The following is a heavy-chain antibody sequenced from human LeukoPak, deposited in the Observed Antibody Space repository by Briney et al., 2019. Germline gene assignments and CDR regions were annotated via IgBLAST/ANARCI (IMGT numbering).Heavy chain of an antibody. CDR3: ARIGGDSSGWYGWFDP. V-gene: IGHV4-39*01. CDR2: IYYSGST. CDR1: GGSISSSSYY. J-gene: IGHJ5*02. D-gene: IGHD6-19*01. Sequence: PSETLSPTCTVSGGSISSSSYYWGWIRQPPGKGLEWIVSIYYSGSTYYNPSLKSRVTISVDTSKNQFSLKLSSVTAADTAVYYCARIGGDSSGWYGWFDPWGQGTLVTVSS.